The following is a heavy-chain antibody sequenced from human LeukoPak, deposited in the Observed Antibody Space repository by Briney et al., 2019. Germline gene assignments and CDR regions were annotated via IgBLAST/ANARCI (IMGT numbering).Heavy chain of an antibody. D-gene: IGHD3-9*01. V-gene: IGHV1-18*01. CDR3: ARVIAERTYYDILTGSYYFDY. J-gene: IGHJ4*02. Sequence: ASVKVSCKASGYTFTSYGISWVRQAPGQGLEWMGWISAYNGDTNYAQKLQGRVTMTTDTSTSTAYMELRSLRSDDTAVYYCARVIAERTYYDILTGSYYFDYWGQGTLVTVSS. CDR1: GYTFTSYG. CDR2: ISAYNGDT.